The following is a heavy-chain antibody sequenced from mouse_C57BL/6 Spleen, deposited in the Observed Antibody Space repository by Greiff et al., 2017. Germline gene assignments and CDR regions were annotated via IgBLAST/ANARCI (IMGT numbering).Heavy chain of an antibody. V-gene: IGHV1-85*01. CDR1: GYTFTSYD. CDR2: IYPRDGST. Sequence: VKLMESGPELAKPGASVKLSCKASGYTFTSYDINWVKQRPGQGLEWIGWIYPRDGSTKYNEKFKGKATLTVDKSSSTAYMELHSLTSEGSAVFFWARRCDGSSFYARDDWGQGTSVTVSS. CDR3: ARRCDGSSFYARDD. J-gene: IGHJ4*01. D-gene: IGHD1-1*01.